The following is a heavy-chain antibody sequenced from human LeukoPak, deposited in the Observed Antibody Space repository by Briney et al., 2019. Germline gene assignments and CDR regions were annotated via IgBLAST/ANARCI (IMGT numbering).Heavy chain of an antibody. Sequence: GGSLRLSCAASGFTFSSYSMNWVRQAPGKGLDWVSYISSSSSTIYYADSVKGRFTISRDNAKNSLYLQMNSLRAEDTAVYYCARDLQQLGQHNFDYWGQGTLVTVSS. J-gene: IGHJ4*02. D-gene: IGHD6-13*01. CDR2: ISSSSSTI. CDR3: ARDLQQLGQHNFDY. CDR1: GFTFSSYS. V-gene: IGHV3-48*01.